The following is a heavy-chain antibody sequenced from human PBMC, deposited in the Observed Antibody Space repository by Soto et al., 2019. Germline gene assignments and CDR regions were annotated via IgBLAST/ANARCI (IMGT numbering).Heavy chain of an antibody. CDR3: ARALSSAAGLYFDF. D-gene: IGHD6-13*01. CDR1: SISSYY. CDR2: IHTTDGT. J-gene: IGHJ4*02. V-gene: IGHV4-4*07. Sequence: SISSYYWSWIRQPAGKGMEWIGRIHTTDGTNYNPSLKSRVTMSIDTSNNQFSLKLSSLTAADTAVYYCARALSSAAGLYFDFWGQGTLVTVSS.